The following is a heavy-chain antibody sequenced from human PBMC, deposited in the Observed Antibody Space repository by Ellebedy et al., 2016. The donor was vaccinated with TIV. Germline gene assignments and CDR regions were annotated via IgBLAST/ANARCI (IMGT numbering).Heavy chain of an antibody. Sequence: ASVKVSCKASGYTFTSYDINWVRQATGQGLEWMGWMNPNSGNTGYAQKFQGRVTITRNTSISTAYMELSSLRSEDTAVYYCATAPPFTFGGVIVPRDAFDIWGQGTMVTVSS. V-gene: IGHV1-8*03. CDR2: MNPNSGNT. J-gene: IGHJ3*02. CDR3: ATAPPFTFGGVIVPRDAFDI. D-gene: IGHD3-16*02. CDR1: GYTFTSYD.